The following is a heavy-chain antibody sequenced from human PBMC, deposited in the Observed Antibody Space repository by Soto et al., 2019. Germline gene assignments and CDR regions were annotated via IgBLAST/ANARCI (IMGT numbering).Heavy chain of an antibody. J-gene: IGHJ6*03. CDR2: IGAYNGDT. Sequence: QVQLLQSGAEVKRPGASVKVSCKASGYTFTNYGVTWVRQAPGQGLEWMGWIGAYNGDTHYTQKLQGRVTMTTDTSTGTADMELRGLRSDDTAVYYCARVRQLVGYCYYYMDVWGKGSTVAVSS. V-gene: IGHV1-18*01. D-gene: IGHD6-6*01. CDR1: GYTFTNYG. CDR3: ARVRQLVGYCYYYMDV.